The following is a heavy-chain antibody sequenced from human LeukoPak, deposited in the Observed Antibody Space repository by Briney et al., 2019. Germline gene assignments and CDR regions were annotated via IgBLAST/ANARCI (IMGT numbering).Heavy chain of an antibody. J-gene: IGHJ5*02. Sequence: SETLSLTCAVYGGSFSGYYWSWIRQPPGKGLEWIGEINHSGSTNYNPSLKSRVTISVDTSKNQFSLKLSSVTAADTAVYYCAREYYDYYDSSGYYPNWFDPWGQGTLVTVSS. V-gene: IGHV4-34*01. CDR1: GGSFSGYY. CDR3: AREYYDYYDSSGYYPNWFDP. CDR2: INHSGST. D-gene: IGHD3-22*01.